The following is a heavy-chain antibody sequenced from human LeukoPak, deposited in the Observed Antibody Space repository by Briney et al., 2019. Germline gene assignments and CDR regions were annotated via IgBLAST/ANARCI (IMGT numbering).Heavy chain of an antibody. CDR3: ARSQEYSSPGYYYYYMDV. CDR1: GGTFSSYA. V-gene: IGHV1-69*05. Sequence: SXKVSCKASGGTFSSYAISWVRQAPGQGLEWMGGIIPIFGTANYAQKFQGRVTITTDESTSTAYMELSSLRSEDTAVYYCARSQEYSSPGYYYYYMDVWGKGTTVTVSS. J-gene: IGHJ6*03. D-gene: IGHD6-6*01. CDR2: IIPIFGTA.